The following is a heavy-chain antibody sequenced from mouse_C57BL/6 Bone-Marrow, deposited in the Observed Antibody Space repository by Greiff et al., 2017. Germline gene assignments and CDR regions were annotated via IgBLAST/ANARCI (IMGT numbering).Heavy chain of an antibody. CDR2: INPYNGGT. CDR1: GYTFTDYY. Sequence: VQLQQSGPVLVKPGASVKMSCKASGYTFTDYYMNWVKQSHGKSLEWIGVINPYNGGTSYNQKFKGKATLTVDKSSSTAYMEINSQTSEDSAVYYCAICYYGSSFWCAYWGQGTLVTVSA. D-gene: IGHD1-1*01. CDR3: AICYYGSSFWCAY. J-gene: IGHJ3*01. V-gene: IGHV1-19*01.